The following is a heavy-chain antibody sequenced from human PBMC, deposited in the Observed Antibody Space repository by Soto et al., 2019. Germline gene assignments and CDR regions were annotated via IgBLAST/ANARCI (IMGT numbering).Heavy chain of an antibody. D-gene: IGHD2-2*01. Sequence: SETLSLTCTVSGGSISSGGYYWSWIRHHPGKGLEWIGYIYYSGSTYYNPSLKSRVTISVDTSKNQFSLKLSSVTAADTAVYYCARIVVVPAAMIDDDAFDIWGQGTMVTVSS. V-gene: IGHV4-31*03. J-gene: IGHJ3*02. CDR3: ARIVVVPAAMIDDDAFDI. CDR1: GGSISSGGYY. CDR2: IYYSGST.